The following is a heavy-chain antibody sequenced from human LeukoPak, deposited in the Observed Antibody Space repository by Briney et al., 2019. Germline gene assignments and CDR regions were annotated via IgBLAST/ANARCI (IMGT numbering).Heavy chain of an antibody. Sequence: ASVKVSCKASGYTFTSYDINWVRQATGQGLEWMGWMNPNSGNTGYAQKFQGRVTITRNTSISTAYMELSSLRSEDTAVYYCARAGDPIVATAGGAFDIWGQGTMVTVSS. CDR2: MNPNSGNT. CDR3: ARAGDPIVATAGGAFDI. J-gene: IGHJ3*02. D-gene: IGHD5-12*01. CDR1: GYTFTSYD. V-gene: IGHV1-8*03.